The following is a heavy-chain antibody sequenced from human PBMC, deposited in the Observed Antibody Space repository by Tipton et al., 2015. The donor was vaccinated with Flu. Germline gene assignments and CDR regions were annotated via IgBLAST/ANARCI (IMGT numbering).Heavy chain of an antibody. V-gene: IGHV4-59*02. J-gene: IGHJ6*02. CDR1: GGSVSSNY. CDR3: ARELRFLEGSMDV. CDR2: IFYRGTT. D-gene: IGHD3-3*01. Sequence: TLSLTCTVSGGSVSSNYWFWIRLFPGKGLGWIGFIFYRGTTNYNPSLKSRVSISSDTSKNEFSLKLTSVTAADTAVYYCARELRFLEGSMDVWGQGATVTVSS.